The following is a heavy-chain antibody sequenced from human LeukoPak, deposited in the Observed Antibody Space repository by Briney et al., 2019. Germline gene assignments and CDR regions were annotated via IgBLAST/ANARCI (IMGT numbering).Heavy chain of an antibody. Sequence: ASVTVSCKVSGYTLTELSMHWVRQAPGKGLEWMGGFDPEDGETIYAQKFQGRVTMTEDTSTDTAYMELSSLRSEDTAVYYCATDLNSGYDPLFDYWGQGTLVTVSS. CDR3: ATDLNSGYDPLFDY. V-gene: IGHV1-24*01. CDR2: FDPEDGET. D-gene: IGHD5-12*01. J-gene: IGHJ4*02. CDR1: GYTLTELS.